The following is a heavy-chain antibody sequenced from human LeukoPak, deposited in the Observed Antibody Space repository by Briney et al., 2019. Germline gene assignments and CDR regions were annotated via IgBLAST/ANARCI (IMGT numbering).Heavy chain of an antibody. CDR1: GFTFSSYA. D-gene: IGHD2-2*01. V-gene: IGHV3-23*01. J-gene: IGHJ4*02. Sequence: GGSLRLSCAASGFTFSSYAMSWVRQAPGKGLEWVSVISGSGGSDHHADSVKGRFTISRDVYQNMLYLQMNSLRAEDTAVYYCAKDRQCSSSSCHGGFDHWGQGTLVTVSS. CDR2: ISGSGGSD. CDR3: AKDRQCSSSSCHGGFDH.